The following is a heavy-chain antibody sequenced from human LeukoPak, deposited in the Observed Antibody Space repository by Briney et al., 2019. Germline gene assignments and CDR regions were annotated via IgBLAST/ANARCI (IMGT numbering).Heavy chain of an antibody. CDR3: AKKEDWDPSFFWYFDL. J-gene: IGHJ2*01. Sequence: GGSLRLSCAASGFTFSSYAMSWVRQAPGKGLEWVSAISGSGGSTYYADSVKGRFTISRDNSKNTLYLQMNSLRAEDTAVYYCAKKEDWDPSFFWYFDLWGRGTLVTVSS. CDR1: GFTFSSYA. CDR2: ISGSGGST. D-gene: IGHD3/OR15-3a*01. V-gene: IGHV3-23*01.